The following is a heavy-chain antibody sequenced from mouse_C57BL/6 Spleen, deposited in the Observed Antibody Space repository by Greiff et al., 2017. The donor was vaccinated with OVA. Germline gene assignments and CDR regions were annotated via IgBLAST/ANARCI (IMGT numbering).Heavy chain of an antibody. CDR1: GFTFSSYA. CDR3: ARGANWYFDY. J-gene: IGHJ2*01. D-gene: IGHD4-1*01. CDR2: ISDGGSYT. Sequence: EVKVVESGGGLVKPGGSLKLSCAASGFTFSSYAMSWVRQTPEKRLEWVAIISDGGSYTYYPDNVKGRFTISRDNAKNNLYLQMSHLKSEDTAMYYCARGANWYFDYWGQGTTLTVSS. V-gene: IGHV5-4*03.